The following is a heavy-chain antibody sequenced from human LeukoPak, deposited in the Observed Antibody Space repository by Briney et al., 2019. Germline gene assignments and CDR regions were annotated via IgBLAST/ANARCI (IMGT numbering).Heavy chain of an antibody. CDR2: INFGDSET. CDR1: GHSFTNHW. Sequence: GESLKISCKASGHSFTNHWIGWVRQLPGIGLEWVGIINFGDSETLYSPSFQGQVTISLDKSISTTYLQWRSLKASDTATYYCATRPYAGSPNWYDPWGQGTLVTVSS. D-gene: IGHD1-26*01. V-gene: IGHV5-51*01. CDR3: ATRPYAGSPNWYDP. J-gene: IGHJ5*02.